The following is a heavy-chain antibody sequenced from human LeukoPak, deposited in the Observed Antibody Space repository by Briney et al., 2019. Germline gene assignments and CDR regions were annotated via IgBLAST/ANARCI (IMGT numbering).Heavy chain of an antibody. J-gene: IGHJ4*02. CDR2: MNPNSGNT. Sequence: GASVKVSCKASGYTFTSYDINWVRQATGQGLEWMGWMNPNSGNTGYAQKFQGRVTMTRNTSISTDYMELSSLRCEDAAVYYWARGGGCGGDCYDYWGQGTLVTVSS. D-gene: IGHD2-21*01. CDR3: ARGGGCGGDCYDY. CDR1: GYTFTSYD. V-gene: IGHV1-8*01.